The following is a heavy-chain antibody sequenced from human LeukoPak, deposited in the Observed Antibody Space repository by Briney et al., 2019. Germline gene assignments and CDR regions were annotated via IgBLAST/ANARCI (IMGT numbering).Heavy chain of an antibody. CDR2: IYYSGST. V-gene: IGHV4-39*02. CDR1: GGSISSTTFY. J-gene: IGHJ4*02. Sequence: PSETLSLTCTVSGGSISSTTFYWGWIRQPPGKGLEWIGSIYYSGSTYYNPSLKSRVTISVDTSKNQFSLKLSSLTAADTAVYYCARDPVGGGAAAVVDYWGQGTLVTVSS. D-gene: IGHD6-13*01. CDR3: ARDPVGGGAAAVVDY.